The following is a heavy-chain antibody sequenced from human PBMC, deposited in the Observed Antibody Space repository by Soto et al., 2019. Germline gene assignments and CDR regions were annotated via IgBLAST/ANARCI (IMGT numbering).Heavy chain of an antibody. CDR1: GFTFTSFY. CDR3: AILYYYESGDYYSNYQYYGMDV. Sequence: GASVKVSCKASGFTFTSFYMHWVRQAPGQGPEWMGIMHPYGGSTGYAQKFQGRVTLTRDTSTRTDYMELSSLRSDDTAVYYCAILYYYESGDYYSNYQYYGMDVWGQGATVTVSS. V-gene: IGHV1-46*01. J-gene: IGHJ6*02. CDR2: MHPYGGST. D-gene: IGHD3-22*01.